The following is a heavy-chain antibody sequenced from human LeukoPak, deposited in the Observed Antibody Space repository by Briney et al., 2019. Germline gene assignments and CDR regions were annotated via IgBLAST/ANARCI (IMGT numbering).Heavy chain of an antibody. CDR2: IYYSGST. CDR3: ARDYYYDSSGYYGLDY. D-gene: IGHD3-22*01. CDR1: GGLISSSSYY. J-gene: IGHJ4*02. V-gene: IGHV4-61*01. Sequence: SETLSLTCTVSGGLISSSSYYWSWIRQPPGKGLEWIGYIYYSGSTNYNPSLKSRVTISVDTSKNQFSLKLSSVTAADTAVYYCARDYYYDSSGYYGLDYWGQGTLVTVSS.